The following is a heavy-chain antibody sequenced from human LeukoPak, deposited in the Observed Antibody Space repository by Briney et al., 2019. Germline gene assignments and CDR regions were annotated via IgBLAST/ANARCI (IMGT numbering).Heavy chain of an antibody. V-gene: IGHV3-11*01. J-gene: IGHJ6*03. CDR2: ISSSGSTI. CDR1: GFTFSDYY. D-gene: IGHD1-26*01. Sequence: GGSLRLSCAASGFTFSDYYMSWIRQAPGKGLEWVSYISSSGSTIYYADSVKGRFTISRDNAKNSLYLQMNSLRAEDTAVYYCARDRRGVGATRFYYYYMDVWGKGTTVTVSS. CDR3: ARDRRGVGATRFYYYYMDV.